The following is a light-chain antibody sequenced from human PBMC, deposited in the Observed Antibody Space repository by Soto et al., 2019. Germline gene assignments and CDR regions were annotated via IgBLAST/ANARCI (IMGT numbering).Light chain of an antibody. J-gene: IGKJ1*01. CDR1: QSVSSSY. CDR2: GAS. CDR3: QQNGRSPRT. V-gene: IGKV3-20*01. Sequence: EIVLTQSPGTLSLSPGERATLSCRASQSVSSSYLAWYQQKPGQAPRLLIYGASSRAIGIPDRFSGSGSGTDFPLPISRLEPEDFAMYYCQQNGRSPRTFGQGTKVEIK.